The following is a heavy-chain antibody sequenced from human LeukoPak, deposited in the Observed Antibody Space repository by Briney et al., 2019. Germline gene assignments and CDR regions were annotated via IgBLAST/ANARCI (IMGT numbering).Heavy chain of an antibody. D-gene: IGHD2-2*01. CDR3: ARTIPTAYTNWFDP. Sequence: SETLSLTCTVSGGSNSSGSYYWSWIRQPAGKGLEWIGLVYTSGRTIYNPSLKSRVTISVDTSKNQVSLKLNSVTAADTAVYYCARTIPTAYTNWFDPWGQGTLVTVSS. CDR1: GGSNSSGSYY. V-gene: IGHV4-61*02. CDR2: VYTSGRT. J-gene: IGHJ5*02.